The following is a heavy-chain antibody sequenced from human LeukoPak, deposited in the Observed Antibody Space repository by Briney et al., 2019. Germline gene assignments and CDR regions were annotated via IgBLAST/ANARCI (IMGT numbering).Heavy chain of an antibody. CDR2: IYTSGST. D-gene: IGHD3-10*01. V-gene: IGHV4-61*02. CDR1: GGSISSGSYY. CDR3: ARASGLLWFGELVGSPYYYYYMDV. J-gene: IGHJ6*03. Sequence: SQTLSRTCTVSGGSISSGSYYWSWIRQPAGKGLEWIGRIYTSGSTNYNPSLKSRVTISVDTSKNQFSLKLSSVTAADTAVYYCARASGLLWFGELVGSPYYYYYMDVWGKGTTVTVSS.